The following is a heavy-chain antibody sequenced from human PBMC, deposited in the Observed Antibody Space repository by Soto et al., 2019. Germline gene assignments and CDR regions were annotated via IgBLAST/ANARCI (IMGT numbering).Heavy chain of an antibody. D-gene: IGHD4-17*01. CDR2: ISHDGSSK. J-gene: IGHJ5*02. CDR3: GRHSSSYGDYAGGHWFDP. CDR1: AFTFSNYV. V-gene: IGHV3-30-3*01. Sequence: QVQLVESGGGVVQPGRSLRLSCAASAFTFSNYVMHWVRQGPGKGLEWVAMISHDGSSKFYADSVKGRLTISRDNSKNTLYLQMDSLRAEDTAVYYCGRHSSSYGDYAGGHWFDPWGQGTLVTVSS.